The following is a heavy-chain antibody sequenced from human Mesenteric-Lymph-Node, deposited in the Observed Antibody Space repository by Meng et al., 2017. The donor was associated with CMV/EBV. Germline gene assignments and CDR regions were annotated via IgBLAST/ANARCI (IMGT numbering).Heavy chain of an antibody. CDR2: VYRSGST. CDR1: GYSISSGYY. CDR3: AREGGSYDY. J-gene: IGHJ4*01. Sequence: SETLSLTCTVSGYSISSGYYWGWIRQPPGKGLEWIGSVYRSGSTNYKSSLKSRLTISVDTSKNQFSLKLSSVTAADTAVYYCAREGGSYDYWGQERWSPSPQ. V-gene: IGHV4-38-2*02. D-gene: IGHD1-26*01.